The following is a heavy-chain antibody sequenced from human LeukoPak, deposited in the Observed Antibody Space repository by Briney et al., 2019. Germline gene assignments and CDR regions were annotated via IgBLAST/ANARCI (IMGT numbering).Heavy chain of an antibody. CDR3: AREILGAASAFDY. CDR2: IKEDGAVK. J-gene: IGHJ4*02. Sequence: PGGSLRLSCAASGFIFSTYWMSWVRQAPGKGLEWVANIKEDGAVKYHMDSVKGPFTISRDNAKNSLFLQMNSLRAEDTAVYYCAREILGAASAFDYWGQGTLVTVSS. CDR1: GFIFSTYW. D-gene: IGHD6-13*01. V-gene: IGHV3-7*03.